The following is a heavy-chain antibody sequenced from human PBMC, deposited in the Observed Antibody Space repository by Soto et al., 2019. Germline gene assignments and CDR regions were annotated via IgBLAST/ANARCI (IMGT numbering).Heavy chain of an antibody. CDR2: IIPIFGTA. CDR3: ASNTYYDFWSGYFTGPYYYGMDV. D-gene: IGHD3-3*01. Sequence: SVKVSCKASGGTFSSYAISWVRQAPGQGLEWMGGIIPIFGTANYAQKFRGRVTITADKSTSTAYMELSSLRSEDTAVYYCASNTYYDFWSGYFTGPYYYGMDVWGQGTTVTVSS. J-gene: IGHJ6*02. V-gene: IGHV1-69*06. CDR1: GGTFSSYA.